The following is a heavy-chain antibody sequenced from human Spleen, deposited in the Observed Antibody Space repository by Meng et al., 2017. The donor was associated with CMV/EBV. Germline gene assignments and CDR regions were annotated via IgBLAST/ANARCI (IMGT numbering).Heavy chain of an antibody. V-gene: IGHV3-21*01. CDR2: ISTSSTYI. CDR3: ARAFYDFWSGIGY. D-gene: IGHD3-3*01. J-gene: IGHJ4*02. Sequence: GGSLRLSCAASGFTFNGYNMNWVRQAPGKGLEWVASISTSSTYIFYADSVKGRFTVSRDNAIRALYLQMESLRVEDTAVYYCARAFYDFWSGIGYWGQGVMVTVSS. CDR1: GFTFNGYN.